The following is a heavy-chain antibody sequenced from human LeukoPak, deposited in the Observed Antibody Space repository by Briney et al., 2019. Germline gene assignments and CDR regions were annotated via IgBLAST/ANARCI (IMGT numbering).Heavy chain of an antibody. V-gene: IGHV3-9*01. CDR2: ISWNGRSI. CDR1: GFTFDDYA. D-gene: IGHD3-22*01. Sequence: GGSLRLSCAASGFTFDDYAMHWVRHTPGKGLEWVSGISWNGRSIDYADSVKGRFTISRDNAKNSLYLQMDSLRAEDTAFYYCAKDRAISGYYSAYFDSWGQGTLVTVSS. J-gene: IGHJ4*02. CDR3: AKDRAISGYYSAYFDS.